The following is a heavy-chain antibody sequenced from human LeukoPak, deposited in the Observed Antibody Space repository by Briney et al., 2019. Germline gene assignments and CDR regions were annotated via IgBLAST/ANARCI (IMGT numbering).Heavy chain of an antibody. CDR1: GYSISSGYS. D-gene: IGHD3-10*01. CDR3: ARLVGDARWGNWFDP. J-gene: IGHJ5*02. V-gene: IGHV4-38-2*02. CDR2: IFHSGTT. Sequence: SETLSLTCTVSGYSISSGYSWGWIRQPPGKGLEWIGSIFHSGTTYYNPSLKSRVTISVDTSTNQFSLKLSSVTAADTAVYYCARLVGDARWGNWFDPWGQGTLVTVSS.